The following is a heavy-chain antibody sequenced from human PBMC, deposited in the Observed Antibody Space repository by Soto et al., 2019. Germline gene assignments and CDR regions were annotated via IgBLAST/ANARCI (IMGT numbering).Heavy chain of an antibody. CDR2: ISGSSTSI. D-gene: IGHD6-13*01. CDR3: ARRIATHGIGAFDV. Sequence: EVQLVESGGGLVQPGGSLRLSCAASGFGFSDYSMNWVRQTPGKGLEWVAYISGSSTSIYYRDSVKGRFTISRDNAKNSLYLQMNSLRAEDTAVYYCARRIATHGIGAFDVWGQGTMVTVSS. V-gene: IGHV3-48*01. CDR1: GFGFSDYS. J-gene: IGHJ3*01.